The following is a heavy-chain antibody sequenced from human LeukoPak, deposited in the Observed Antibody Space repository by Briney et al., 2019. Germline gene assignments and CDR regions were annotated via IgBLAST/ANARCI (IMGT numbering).Heavy chain of an antibody. CDR3: ARGYYDFWSGSRYNWFDP. J-gene: IGHJ5*02. V-gene: IGHV1-69*13. CDR1: GGTFISYA. Sequence: ASVKVSCKASGGTFISYAISWVRQAPGQGLEWMGGIIPIFGTANYAQKFQGRVTITADESTSTAYMELSSLRSEDTAVYYCARGYYDFWSGSRYNWFDPWGQGTLVTVSS. D-gene: IGHD3-3*01. CDR2: IIPIFGTA.